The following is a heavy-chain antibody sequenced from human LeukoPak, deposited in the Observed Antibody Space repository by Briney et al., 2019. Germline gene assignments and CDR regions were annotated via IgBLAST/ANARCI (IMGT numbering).Heavy chain of an antibody. CDR3: ARGFLLADSSGYLYY. J-gene: IGHJ4*02. V-gene: IGHV1-69*13. CDR2: IIPIFGTA. CDR1: GGTFISYA. Sequence: ASVKVSCKASGGTFISYAISWVRQAPGQGLEWMGGIIPIFGTANYAQKFQGRVTITADESTSTAYMELSSLRSEDTAVYYCARGFLLADSSGYLYYWGQGTLVTVSS. D-gene: IGHD3-22*01.